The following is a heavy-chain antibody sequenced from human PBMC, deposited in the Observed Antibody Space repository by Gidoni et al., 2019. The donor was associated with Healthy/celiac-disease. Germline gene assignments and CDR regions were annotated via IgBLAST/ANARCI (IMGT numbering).Heavy chain of an antibody. V-gene: IGHV1-24*01. D-gene: IGHD1-26*01. CDR3: ATGPRLTFHSGSYRWNDAFDI. CDR1: GYTLTDLS. Sequence: QVQLVQSGAEVKKPGASVKVSCKVSGYTLTDLSMHWVRQAPGQGLEWMGGFDPEDGETIYAQKFQGRVTMTEDTSTDTAYMELSSLRSEDTAVYYCATGPRLTFHSGSYRWNDAFDIWGQGTMVTVSS. J-gene: IGHJ3*02. CDR2: FDPEDGET.